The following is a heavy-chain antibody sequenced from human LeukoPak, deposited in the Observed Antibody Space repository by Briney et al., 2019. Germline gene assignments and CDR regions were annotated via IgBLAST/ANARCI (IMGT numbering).Heavy chain of an antibody. Sequence: KASETLSLTCTASGGSISSYYWSWIRQPPGKGLEWIGYVYYSGTTNYNPSLKSRVTISVDTSKNQLSLKLSSVTAADTAVYYCARRYGSGNYHFDYWGQGTLVTVSS. CDR3: ARRYGSGNYHFDY. CDR1: GGSISSYY. V-gene: IGHV4-59*08. D-gene: IGHD3-10*01. J-gene: IGHJ4*02. CDR2: VYYSGTT.